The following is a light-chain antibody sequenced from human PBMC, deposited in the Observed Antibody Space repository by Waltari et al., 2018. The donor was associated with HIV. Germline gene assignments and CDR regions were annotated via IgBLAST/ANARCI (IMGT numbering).Light chain of an antibody. Sequence: DIQMTQSPSSVSASVGDRVTITCRSSHHIRSWLAWYQQKPGEAPKLLIYAAFNLQSGVPSRFVGSGSGTNFTLTNTSLQPEDSATYHCQQAHSTPFTFGPGTKVEVK. CDR1: HHIRSW. CDR3: QQAHSTPFT. CDR2: AAF. J-gene: IGKJ3*01. V-gene: IGKV1-12*01.